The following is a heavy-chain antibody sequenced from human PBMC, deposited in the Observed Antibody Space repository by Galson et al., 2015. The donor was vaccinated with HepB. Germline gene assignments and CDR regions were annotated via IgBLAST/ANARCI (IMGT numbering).Heavy chain of an antibody. Sequence: QSGAEVKKPGESLKISCKGSGYSFTNYWIGWVRQMPGKGLEWMGTTHPGDSDTRYSPSFQGQVTISADRSVSTAYLQWGSLKASDTAMYYCARWGSTSRYNWFDPWGQGTLATVSS. CDR3: ARWGSTSRYNWFDP. D-gene: IGHD2-2*01. CDR2: THPGDSDT. V-gene: IGHV5-51*01. J-gene: IGHJ5*02. CDR1: GYSFTNYW.